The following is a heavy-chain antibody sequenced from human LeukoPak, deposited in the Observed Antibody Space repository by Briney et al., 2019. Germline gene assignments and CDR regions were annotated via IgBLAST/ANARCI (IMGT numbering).Heavy chain of an antibody. J-gene: IGHJ4*02. V-gene: IGHV3-66*01. CDR2: IYSGGST. Sequence: PGGSLRLSCAASGFTVSSNYVSWVRQAPGKGLEWVSVIYSGGSTYYADSVKGRFTISRDNSKNTLYLQMNSLRAGDTAVYYCARCAFPIAAADWGQGALVTVSS. CDR3: ARCAFPIAAAD. D-gene: IGHD6-13*01. CDR1: GFTVSSNY.